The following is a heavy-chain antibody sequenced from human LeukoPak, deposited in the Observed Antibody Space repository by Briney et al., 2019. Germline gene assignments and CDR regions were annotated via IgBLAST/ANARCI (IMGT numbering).Heavy chain of an antibody. CDR2: MNPNSGNT. CDR3: ARACGYSYGYALGY. CDR1: GYTSTSYD. V-gene: IGHV1-8*01. Sequence: GASVKVSCKASGYTSTSYDINWVRQATGQGLEWMGWMNPNSGNTGYAQKFQGRVTMTRNTSISTAYMELSSLRSEDTAVYYCARACGYSYGYALGYWGQGTLVTVSS. D-gene: IGHD5-18*01. J-gene: IGHJ4*02.